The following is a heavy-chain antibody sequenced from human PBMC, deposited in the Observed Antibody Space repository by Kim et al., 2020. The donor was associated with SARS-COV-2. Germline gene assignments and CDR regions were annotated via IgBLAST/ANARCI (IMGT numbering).Heavy chain of an antibody. D-gene: IGHD3-10*01. Sequence: TNYAQKYQGRATMTEDTSTDTAYMELSGLRAEDTAVYYCATERGERGFDPWGQGTLVTVSS. CDR2: T. J-gene: IGHJ5*02. CDR3: ATERGERGFDP. V-gene: IGHV1-24*01.